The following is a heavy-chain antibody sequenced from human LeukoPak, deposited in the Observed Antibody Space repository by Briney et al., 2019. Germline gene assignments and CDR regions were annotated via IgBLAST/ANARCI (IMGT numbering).Heavy chain of an antibody. CDR2: INHSGST. V-gene: IGHV4-34*01. CDR3: ARDLAAAGTDDAFDI. CDR1: GGSFSGYY. Sequence: RASETLSLTCAVYGGSFSGYYWSWIRQPPGKGLEWIGEINHSGSTNYNPSLKSRVTISVDTSKNQFSLKVSSVTAADTAVYYCARDLAAAGTDDAFDIWGQGTMVTVSS. D-gene: IGHD6-13*01. J-gene: IGHJ3*02.